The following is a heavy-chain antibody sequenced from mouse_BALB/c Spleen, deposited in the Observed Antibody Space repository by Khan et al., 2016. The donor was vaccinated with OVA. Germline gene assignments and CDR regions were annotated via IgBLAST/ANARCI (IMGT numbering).Heavy chain of an antibody. CDR2: IWSDGHT. Sequence: QVQLKQSGPGLVAPSQSLSITCTISGFSLTSYGVHWVRQPPGKGLEWLVVIWSDGHTTYNSALKSRLSISTDNSKSQAFLKMNSLQTDDTSKYYGAGHGDYGNYGPYVDVWGEGTTVTVSS. D-gene: IGHD2-1*01. J-gene: IGHJ1*01. CDR3: AGHGDYGNYGPYVDV. V-gene: IGHV2-6-1*01. CDR1: GFSLTSYG.